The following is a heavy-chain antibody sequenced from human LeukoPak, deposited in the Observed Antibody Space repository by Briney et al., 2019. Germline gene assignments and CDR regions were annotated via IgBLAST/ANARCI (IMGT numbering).Heavy chain of an antibody. CDR1: GFTFSSYA. D-gene: IGHD1-1*01. V-gene: IGHV3-23*01. CDR2: ISGSGGST. J-gene: IGHJ4*02. CDR3: AKGKTGTRAPFDY. Sequence: GGSLKLSCAASGFTFSSYAMSWVRQAPGKGLEWVSAISGSGGSTYYADSVKGRFTISRDNSKNTLYLQMNSLRAEDTAVYYCAKGKTGTRAPFDYWGQGTLVTVSS.